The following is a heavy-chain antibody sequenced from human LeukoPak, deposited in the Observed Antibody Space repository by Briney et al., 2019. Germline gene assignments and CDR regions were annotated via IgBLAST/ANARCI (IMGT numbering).Heavy chain of an antibody. CDR2: INSDGSST. CDR3: ASGEAVYAVAEYYFDY. CDR1: GFTFSSYW. D-gene: IGHD6-19*01. J-gene: IGHJ4*02. Sequence: GGSLRLSCAASGFTFSSYWMHWVRQAPGKGLGWVSRINSDGSSTSYADSVKGRFTISRDNAKNTLYLQMNSLRAEDTAVYYCASGEAVYAVAEYYFDYWGQGTLVTVSS. V-gene: IGHV3-74*01.